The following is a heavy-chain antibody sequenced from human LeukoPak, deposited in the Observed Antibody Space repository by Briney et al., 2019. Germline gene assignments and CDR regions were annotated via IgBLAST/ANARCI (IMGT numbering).Heavy chain of an antibody. CDR2: ISHSGTP. CDR1: GFTFSSYS. J-gene: IGHJ4*02. Sequence: GSLRLSCAASGFTFSSYSMHWVRQAPGKGLEWIGEISHSGTPNYNPSLKSRVTISVDTSKNQFSLKLNSVTATDTAVYYCAREATYNGDYYFDYWGQGTLVTVSS. V-gene: IGHV4-34*01. CDR3: AREATYNGDYYFDY. D-gene: IGHD2-21*02.